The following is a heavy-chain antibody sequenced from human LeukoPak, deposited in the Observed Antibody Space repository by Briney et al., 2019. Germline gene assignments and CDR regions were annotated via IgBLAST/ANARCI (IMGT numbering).Heavy chain of an antibody. J-gene: IGHJ4*02. CDR3: ARGPPERTYSDF. Sequence: ASVTVSCKTSGYTFSKYDVHWVRQATGQGLEWMGWMKPNSGQTGYAQRFQGRIIMTRNTSITTAYMQLNSLTSEDTAKYYCARGPPERTYSDFWGQGTLVTVSS. CDR1: GYTFSKYD. V-gene: IGHV1-8*01. D-gene: IGHD4-11*01. CDR2: MKPNSGQT.